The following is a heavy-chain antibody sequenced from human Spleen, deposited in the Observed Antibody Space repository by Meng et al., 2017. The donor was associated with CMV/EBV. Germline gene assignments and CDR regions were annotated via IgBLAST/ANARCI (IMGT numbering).Heavy chain of an antibody. D-gene: IGHD6-25*01. CDR1: GGSISSSSYF. V-gene: IGHV4-39*07. CDR3: TRKRRQGYWYFDL. J-gene: IGHJ2*01. CDR2: IYYSGTT. Sequence: SGGSISSSSYFWGWIRQPPGKGLEWIGGIYYSGTTYYSPSLKSRVTISVDTSKNQFSLQLSSVTAADTAVYYCTRKRRQGYWYFDLWGRGTLVTVSS.